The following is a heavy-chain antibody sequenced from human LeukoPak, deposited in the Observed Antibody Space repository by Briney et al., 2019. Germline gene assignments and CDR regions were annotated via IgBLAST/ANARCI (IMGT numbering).Heavy chain of an antibody. D-gene: IGHD1-26*01. J-gene: IGHJ5*02. CDR1: GFTFSSYA. CDR2: ISGSGANT. V-gene: IGHV3-23*01. CDR3: AKDYEPLVGVHRWGDWFDP. Sequence: GGSLRLSCAAPGFTFSSYAMSWVRQAPGKGLEWGSLISGSGANTYYAGSVKGRFTISRDNSKNTLYLQMNSLRAEDTAVYYCAKDYEPLVGVHRWGDWFDPWGQGTLVTVSS.